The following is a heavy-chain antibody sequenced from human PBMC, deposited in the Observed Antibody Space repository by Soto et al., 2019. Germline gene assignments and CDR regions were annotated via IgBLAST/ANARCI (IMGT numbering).Heavy chain of an antibody. V-gene: IGHV3-53*01. CDR2: IYSGGST. CDR1: GFTVSSNY. Sequence: LRLSCAASGFTVSSNYMSWVRQAPGKGLEWVSVIYSGGSTYYADSVKGRFTISRDNSKNTLYLQMNSLRAEDTAVYYCASPYSGSYFAFDIWGQGTMVTVSS. D-gene: IGHD1-26*01. J-gene: IGHJ3*02. CDR3: ASPYSGSYFAFDI.